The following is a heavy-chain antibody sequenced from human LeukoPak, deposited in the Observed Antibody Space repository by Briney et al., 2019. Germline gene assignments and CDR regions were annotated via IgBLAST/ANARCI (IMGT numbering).Heavy chain of an antibody. CDR2: IIPIFGTA. CDR3: ASTDTAKPTGTLGY. Sequence: SVKVSCKASGGTFSSYAISWVRQAPGQGLEWMGGIIPIFGTANYAQKFQGRVTITADESTSTAYMELSSLRSEDTAVYYCASTDTAKPTGTLGYWGQGTLVTVSS. D-gene: IGHD5-18*01. V-gene: IGHV1-69*13. CDR1: GGTFSSYA. J-gene: IGHJ4*02.